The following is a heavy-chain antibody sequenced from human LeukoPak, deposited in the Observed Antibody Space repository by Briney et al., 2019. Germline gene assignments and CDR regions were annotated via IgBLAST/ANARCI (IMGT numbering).Heavy chain of an antibody. Sequence: SETLSLTCTVSGGSISSYYWTWIRQPLGKGLELIGYIYYSGSTNYNPSLKSRVTISVHTSKNQFSLKLSSVSAADTAVYYCARGVISTDAFDIWGQGTMVTVSS. CDR1: GGSISSYY. CDR3: ARGVISTDAFDI. CDR2: IYYSGST. V-gene: IGHV4-59*01. D-gene: IGHD3-10*01. J-gene: IGHJ3*02.